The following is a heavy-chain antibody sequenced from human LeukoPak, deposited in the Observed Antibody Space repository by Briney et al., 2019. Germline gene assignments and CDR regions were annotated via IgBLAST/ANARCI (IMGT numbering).Heavy chain of an antibody. J-gene: IGHJ6*03. CDR1: GATFSSAI. CDR3: ARGGNDYRDYYYYYMDV. D-gene: IGHD4-11*01. CDR2: ISAYNGNT. Sequence: ASVKVSCKASGATFSSAIISWVRQAPGQGLEWMGWISAYNGNTNYAQKLQGRVTMTTDTSTSTAYMELRSLRSDDTAVYYCARGGNDYRDYYYYYMDVWGKGTTVTVSS. V-gene: IGHV1-18*01.